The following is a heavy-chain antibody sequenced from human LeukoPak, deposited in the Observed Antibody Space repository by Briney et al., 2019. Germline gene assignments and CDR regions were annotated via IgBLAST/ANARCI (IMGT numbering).Heavy chain of an antibody. J-gene: IGHJ4*02. D-gene: IGHD6-13*01. CDR1: GFTFSSYG. V-gene: IGHV3-30*02. CDR3: AKDHFGSSWPYYIDY. CDR2: IRYDGSNK. Sequence: PGGSLRLSCAASGFTFSSYGMHWVRQAPGKGLEWVAFIRYDGSNKYYADSVKGRFTISRDNSKNTLYLQMNSLRAEDTAVYYCAKDHFGSSWPYYIDYWGQGTLVTVSS.